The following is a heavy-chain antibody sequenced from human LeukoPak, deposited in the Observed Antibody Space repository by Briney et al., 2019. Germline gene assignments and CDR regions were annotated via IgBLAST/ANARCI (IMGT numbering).Heavy chain of an antibody. CDR1: GYTFTGYY. J-gene: IGHJ6*03. Sequence: ASVKDSCKASGYTFTGYYMHWVRQAPGQGLEWMGWINPNSGGTNYAQKFQGRVTMTRDTSISTAYMELSRLRSDDTAVYYCARQAVAGTFYYYYYMDVWGKGTTVTVSS. D-gene: IGHD6-19*01. CDR3: ARQAVAGTFYYYYYMDV. V-gene: IGHV1-2*02. CDR2: INPNSGGT.